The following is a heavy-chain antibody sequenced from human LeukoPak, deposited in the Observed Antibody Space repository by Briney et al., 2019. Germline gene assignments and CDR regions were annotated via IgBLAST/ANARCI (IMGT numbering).Heavy chain of an antibody. V-gene: IGHV4-34*01. CDR3: ARHLPGENWYSSNWYGEGVLDY. CDR2: INHSGST. Sequence: SETLSLTCAVYGGSFSGYYWSWIRQPPGKGPEWIGEINHSGSTNYNPSLKSRVTISVDTSKNQFSLQLNSLTPEDTAIYYCARHLPGENWYSSNWYGEGVLDYWGQGTLVTVSS. CDR1: GGSFSGYY. D-gene: IGHD6-13*01. J-gene: IGHJ4*02.